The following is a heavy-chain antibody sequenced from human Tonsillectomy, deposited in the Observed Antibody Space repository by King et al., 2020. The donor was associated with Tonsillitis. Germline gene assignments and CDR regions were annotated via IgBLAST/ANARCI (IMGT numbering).Heavy chain of an antibody. V-gene: IGHV3-21*01. D-gene: IGHD3-10*01. Sequence: VQLVESGGGLVKPGGSLRLSCAASGFTFTSYSMNWVRQAPGKGLEWVSSISRNSSSIYYTDSVKGRFTISRDNAKNSLYLQMNSLRAEDTAVYYCARERGRINMLRGADLRYYYYMDVWGKGTTVTVSS. J-gene: IGHJ6*03. CDR3: ARERGRINMLRGADLRYYYYMDV. CDR2: ISRNSSSI. CDR1: GFTFTSYS.